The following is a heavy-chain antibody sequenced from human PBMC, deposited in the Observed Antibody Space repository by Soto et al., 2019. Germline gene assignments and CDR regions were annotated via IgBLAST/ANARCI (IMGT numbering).Heavy chain of an antibody. CDR3: AGGIRWRDEYFCY. J-gene: IGHJ4*02. CDR1: GDSISGSQW. CDR2: ISHTGTT. D-gene: IGHD2-15*01. V-gene: IGHV4-4*02. Sequence: QVQLQESGPGLVKPSETLSLTCAVSGDSISGSQWWSWVRLPPGKGLEWIGEISHTGTTNYNPSLKSRVTLSVDQAQKPFPPNLDSVAGGDTAVIYLAGGIRWRDEYFCYWGQGTGVT.